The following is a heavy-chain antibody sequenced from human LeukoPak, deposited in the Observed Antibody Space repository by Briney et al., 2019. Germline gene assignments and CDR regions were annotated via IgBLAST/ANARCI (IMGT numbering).Heavy chain of an antibody. D-gene: IGHD3-10*01. Sequence: PSETLSLTCAVYARSFSGYYWSWIRQPPGKGLEWIGEINHSGSTNYNPSLKSRVTISVDTSKNQFSLKLSSVTAADTAVYYCARDLPYYYGSGSPRFDYWGQGTLVTVSS. CDR3: ARDLPYYYGSGSPRFDY. CDR2: INHSGST. V-gene: IGHV4-34*01. CDR1: ARSFSGYY. J-gene: IGHJ4*02.